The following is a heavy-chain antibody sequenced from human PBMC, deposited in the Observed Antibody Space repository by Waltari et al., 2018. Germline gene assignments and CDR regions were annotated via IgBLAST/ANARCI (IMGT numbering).Heavy chain of an antibody. V-gene: IGHV1-8*03. D-gene: IGHD4-17*01. CDR2: MNPNSGNT. Sequence: QVQLVQSGAEVKKPGASVKVSCKASGSTFTSYDINWLRQATGHGLEWMGWMNPNSGNTGYTQKFQGRVTITRNTSISTAYMELSSLRSEDTAVYYCARTTVTTTGAGYYYYMDVWGKGTTVTVSS. J-gene: IGHJ6*03. CDR1: GSTFTSYD. CDR3: ARTTVTTTGAGYYYYMDV.